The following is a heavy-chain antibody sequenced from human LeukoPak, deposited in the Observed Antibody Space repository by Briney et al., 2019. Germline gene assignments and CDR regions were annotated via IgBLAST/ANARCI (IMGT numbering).Heavy chain of an antibody. CDR2: INPNSGGT. V-gene: IGHV1-2*02. J-gene: IGHJ4*02. CDR1: GYTFTGYY. D-gene: IGHD3-3*01. CDR3: ARGRDFWSGYPEY. Sequence: GASVKVSCKASGYTFTGYYMHWVRQAPGQGLEWMGWINPNSGGTNYAQKFQGRVTMTRDTSISTAYMELSRPRSDDTAVYYCARGRDFWSGYPEYWGQGTLVTVSS.